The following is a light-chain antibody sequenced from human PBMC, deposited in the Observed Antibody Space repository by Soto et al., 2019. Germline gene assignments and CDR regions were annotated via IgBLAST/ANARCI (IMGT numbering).Light chain of an antibody. CDR2: EVS. CDR3: SSYAGSTGV. CDR1: SSDVGGYNY. V-gene: IGLV2-8*01. Sequence: QSALTQPPSAPGSPGQSVTISCTGTSSDVGGYNYVYWYQQHPGKAPRLMIYEVSKRPSWVPDRFSGSMSGNTASLTVSGLQAEDEADYYCSSYAGSTGVFGTGTKLTVL. J-gene: IGLJ1*01.